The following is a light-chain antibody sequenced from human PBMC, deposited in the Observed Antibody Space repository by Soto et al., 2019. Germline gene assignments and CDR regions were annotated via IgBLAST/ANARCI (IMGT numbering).Light chain of an antibody. CDR3: QQYGRSSS. CDR2: GAS. CDR1: QSVSSSH. J-gene: IGKJ2*01. Sequence: EILLTQSPGTLSLSPGEGATLACRASQSVSSSHLAWYQQKRGQAPRLLIYGASSRASGIPERFSGSGSGTDFSLTISRLEPEDFAVYYCQQYGRSSSLGQGTKMEIK. V-gene: IGKV3-20*01.